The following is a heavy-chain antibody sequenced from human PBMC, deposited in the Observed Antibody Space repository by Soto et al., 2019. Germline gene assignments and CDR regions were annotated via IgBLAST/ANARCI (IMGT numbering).Heavy chain of an antibody. CDR1: GYTFTSYG. D-gene: IGHD3-22*01. CDR3: ARRNYYDRSGTKQNNWFDP. CDR2: ISAYNGNT. V-gene: IGHV1-18*01. J-gene: IGHJ5*02. Sequence: QVQLVQSGAEVKKPGASVKVSCKASGYTFTSYGISWVRQAPGQGLEWMGWISAYNGNTNYAQKLQGRVTMTTDTSTSTAYMELRSLRSDDTAVYYCARRNYYDRSGTKQNNWFDPWGQGTLVTVSS.